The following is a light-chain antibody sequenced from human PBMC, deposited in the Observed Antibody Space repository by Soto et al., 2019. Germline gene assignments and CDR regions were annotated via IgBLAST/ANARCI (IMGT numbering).Light chain of an antibody. CDR2: DVS. Sequence: QSVLTHPASVSGSPVQSITISCTGTSSDVGGYNYVSWYQQHPGKAPKLMIYDVSNRPSGVSNRFSGSKSCNTASLTISGLQAEDEADYYCSSYTSSSTLYVFGTGTKVTVL. J-gene: IGLJ1*01. CDR3: SSYTSSSTLYV. V-gene: IGLV2-14*01. CDR1: SSDVGGYNY.